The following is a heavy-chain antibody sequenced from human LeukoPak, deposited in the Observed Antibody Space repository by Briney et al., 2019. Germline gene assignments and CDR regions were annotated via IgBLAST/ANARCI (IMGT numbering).Heavy chain of an antibody. Sequence: GGSLRLSCAASGFTFNSYTMNWVRQAPGKGLEWVSSISSSSSYIYQADSAKGRFTVSRDNAKNSLYLQMNILRAEDTAVYYCAREEIPQIKLGGGGTLYNYYYGMDVWGQGTTVTVSS. CDR3: AREEIPQIKLGGGGTLYNYYYGMDV. D-gene: IGHD5-18*01. CDR1: GFTFNSYT. CDR2: ISSSSSYI. V-gene: IGHV3-21*01. J-gene: IGHJ6*02.